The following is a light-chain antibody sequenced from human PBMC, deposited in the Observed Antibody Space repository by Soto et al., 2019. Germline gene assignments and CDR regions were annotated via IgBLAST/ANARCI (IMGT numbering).Light chain of an antibody. CDR2: AAS. J-gene: IGKJ2*01. Sequence: DIQMTQSPSSLSASVGDRVTMTCRASQTISSYLNWYQQKPGKAPKLLIYAASSLQSGVPSRFSGSASGTDFILTISSLQPEDFATYYCQQSYSTPRTFGQGTKLEIK. V-gene: IGKV1-39*01. CDR1: QTISSY. CDR3: QQSYSTPRT.